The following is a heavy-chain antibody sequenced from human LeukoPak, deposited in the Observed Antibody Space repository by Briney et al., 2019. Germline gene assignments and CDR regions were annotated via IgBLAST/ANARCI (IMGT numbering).Heavy chain of an antibody. CDR2: IYYSGST. V-gene: IGHV4-59*08. Sequence: SETLSLTCTVSGGSISSYYWSWIRQPPGKGLEWIGYIYYSGSTYYNPSLKSRVTISVDTSKNQFSLKLSSVTAADTAVYYCARVVQGASLDYWGQGTLVTVSS. CDR3: ARVVQGASLDY. CDR1: GGSISSYY. J-gene: IGHJ4*02. D-gene: IGHD1-1*01.